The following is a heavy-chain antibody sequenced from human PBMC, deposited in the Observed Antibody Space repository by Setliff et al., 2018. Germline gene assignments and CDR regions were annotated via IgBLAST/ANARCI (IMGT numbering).Heavy chain of an antibody. CDR1: GGSIDSGDYY. J-gene: IGHJ4*02. CDR3: RFWSGYYKNDY. V-gene: IGHV4-30-4*08. Sequence: SETLSLTCTVSGGSIDSGDYYWNWIRQPPGKGLEWIGYIYFSGSTYYSPSLKSRVTISVDMSKNQLSLKLSSVTAADTAAYYCRFWSGYYKNDYWGQGTLVTVSS. CDR2: IYFSGST. D-gene: IGHD3-3*01.